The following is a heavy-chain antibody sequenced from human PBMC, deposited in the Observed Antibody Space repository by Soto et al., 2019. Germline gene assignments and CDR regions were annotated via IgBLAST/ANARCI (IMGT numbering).Heavy chain of an antibody. V-gene: IGHV1-69*01. D-gene: IGHD2-2*01. J-gene: IGHJ6*02. CDR3: ARSQGSSTSLEIYYYYYYGMDV. CDR1: GGTFSSYA. Sequence: QVQLVQSGAEVKKPGSSVKVSCKASGGTFSSYAISWVRQAPGQGLEWMGGIIPISDTTNYAQKFQGRVTITADESTITAYMELSSMRSEDTAVYYCARSQGSSTSLEIYYYYYYGMDVGGQGTTVTVSS. CDR2: IIPISDTT.